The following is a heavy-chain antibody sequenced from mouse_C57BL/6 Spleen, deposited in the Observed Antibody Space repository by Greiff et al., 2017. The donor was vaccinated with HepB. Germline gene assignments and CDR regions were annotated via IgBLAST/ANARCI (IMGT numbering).Heavy chain of an antibody. CDR3: ARWSTTVVAHWYFDV. V-gene: IGHV1-82*01. CDR1: GYAFSSSW. J-gene: IGHJ1*03. D-gene: IGHD1-1*01. CDR2: IYPGDGDT. Sequence: VKLMESGPELVKPGASVKISCKASGYAFSSSWMNWVKQRPGKGLEWIGRIYPGDGDTNYNGKFKGKATLTADKSSSTAYMQLSSLTSEDSAVYFCARWSTTVVAHWYFDVWGTGTTVTVSS.